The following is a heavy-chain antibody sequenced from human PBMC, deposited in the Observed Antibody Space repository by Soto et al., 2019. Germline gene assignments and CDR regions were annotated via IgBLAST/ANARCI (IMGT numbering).Heavy chain of an antibody. D-gene: IGHD6-13*01. Sequence: QLQLQESGPGLVKPSETLSLTCTVSGGSISSSSYYWGWIRQPPGKGLEWIGSIYYSGSTYYNPSLKSRVTISVDTSKNQFSLKLSSVTAADTAVYYCARTYSSSWYDKPHFDYWGQGTLVTVSS. CDR2: IYYSGST. CDR1: GGSISSSSYY. V-gene: IGHV4-39*01. CDR3: ARTYSSSWYDKPHFDY. J-gene: IGHJ4*02.